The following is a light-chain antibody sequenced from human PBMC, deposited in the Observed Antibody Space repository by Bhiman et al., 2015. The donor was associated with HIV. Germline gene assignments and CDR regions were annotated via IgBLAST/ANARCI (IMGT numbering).Light chain of an antibody. CDR3: SSYTSSSSPYV. CDR2: GNT. V-gene: IGLV1-40*01. J-gene: IGLJ1*01. CDR1: SSNIGAPYD. Sequence: QSVLTQPPSVSGAPGQRVTISCTGSSSNIGAPYDVHWYQQLPGAAPKLLLYGNTNRPSGVPDRFSGSKSGTSASLAITGLQAEDEADYYCSSYTSSSSPYVFGTGTKVTVL.